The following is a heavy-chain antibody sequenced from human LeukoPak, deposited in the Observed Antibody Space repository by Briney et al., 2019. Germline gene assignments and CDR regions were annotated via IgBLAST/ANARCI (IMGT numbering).Heavy chain of an antibody. V-gene: IGHV4-59*01. J-gene: IGHJ5*02. CDR2: IFYSGNT. CDR3: ARHYNWFDP. CDR1: GGSISRYS. Sequence: SETLSLTCTVSGGSISRYSWSWIRQPPGKGLEGIGNIFYSGNTNYNPSLKSRVTISIDTSQNQFSLKLSSVTAADTAIYYCARHYNWFDPWGQGILVTVSS.